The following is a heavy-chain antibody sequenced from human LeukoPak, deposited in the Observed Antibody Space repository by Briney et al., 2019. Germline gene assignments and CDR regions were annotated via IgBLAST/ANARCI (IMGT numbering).Heavy chain of an antibody. CDR2: INPNSGGT. CDR3: ASFLSDYGFQDDY. V-gene: IGHV1-2*02. D-gene: IGHD4-17*01. CDR1: GYTFTGYY. J-gene: IGHJ4*02. Sequence: ASVKVSCKASGYTFTGYYMHWVRQAPGQGLEWMGWINPNSGGTNYAQKFQGRVTMTRDTSISTAYMELSRLRSDDTAVYYCASFLSDYGFQDDYWGQGTLVTVSS.